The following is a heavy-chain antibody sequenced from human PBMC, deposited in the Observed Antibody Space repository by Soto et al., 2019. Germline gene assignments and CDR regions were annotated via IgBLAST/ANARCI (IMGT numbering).Heavy chain of an antibody. D-gene: IGHD2-21*02. Sequence: GGSLRLSCAASGFTVSSNYMSWVRQAPGKGLEWVSVIYSGGSTYYADSVKGRFTISRDNSKNTLYLQMNSLRAEDTAVYYCARAHIVVVTAIRVGWFDPWGQGTLVTVS. CDR2: IYSGGST. J-gene: IGHJ5*02. V-gene: IGHV3-53*01. CDR3: ARAHIVVVTAIRVGWFDP. CDR1: GFTVSSNY.